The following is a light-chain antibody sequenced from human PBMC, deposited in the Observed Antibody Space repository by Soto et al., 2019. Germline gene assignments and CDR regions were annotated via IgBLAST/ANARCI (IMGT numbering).Light chain of an antibody. CDR3: QQFDYSLWT. V-gene: IGKV3-20*01. J-gene: IGKJ1*01. CDR1: QSVSTSN. Sequence: ETVLTQSPGTLSLSPGERATLSCRASQSVSTSNLAWYQQRSGQAPRLLIYGTSSRATGIPDRFSGSGSGTDFTLTISRLEPEDFAVYYCQQFDYSLWTFGQGTKVEIK. CDR2: GTS.